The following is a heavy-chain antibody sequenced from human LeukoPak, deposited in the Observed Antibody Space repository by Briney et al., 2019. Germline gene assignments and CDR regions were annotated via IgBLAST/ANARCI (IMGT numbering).Heavy chain of an antibody. Sequence: PGGTLRLSCAVSGFTFSSYAMSWVRQAPGKGLEWVTTISDSAGFTCHADSVRGRFTISRDNSKNTLYLQMNSLRAEDTAVYYCAKYYTNYYYYGMDVWGQGTTVTVSS. J-gene: IGHJ6*02. CDR1: GFTFSSYA. D-gene: IGHD2/OR15-2a*01. CDR2: ISDSAGFT. V-gene: IGHV3-23*01. CDR3: AKYYTNYYYYGMDV.